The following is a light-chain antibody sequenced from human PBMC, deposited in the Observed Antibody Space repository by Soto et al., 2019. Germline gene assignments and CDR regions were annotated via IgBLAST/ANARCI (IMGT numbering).Light chain of an antibody. CDR3: QQYGSSPPKT. CDR2: GAS. CDR1: QSVSSSY. V-gene: IGKV3-20*01. Sequence: VVTKSPGPVSLSTGERATLSCRASQSVSSSYLAWYQQKPGQAPRLLIYGASSRATGIPDRFSGSGSGTDFTLTISNLEPEDFAVDYCQQYGSSPPKTFGQGTKVDIK. J-gene: IGKJ1*01.